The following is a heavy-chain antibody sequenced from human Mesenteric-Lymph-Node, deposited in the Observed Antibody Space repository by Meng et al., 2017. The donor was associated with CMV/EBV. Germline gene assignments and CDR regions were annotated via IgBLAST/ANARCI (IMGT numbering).Heavy chain of an antibody. J-gene: IGHJ3*02. CDR3: AKTTRDWSFGFDI. V-gene: IGHV3-23*01. CDR1: GFTFSNYA. Sequence: GESLKISCAASGFTFSNYAMTWVRQAPGKGLEWVSTITSSGGTTFYADSMKGRFTISRDNSENTLYLQMSSLKVADTAIYYCAKTTRDWSFGFDIWGQGTMVTVSS. D-gene: IGHD3-16*01. CDR2: ITSSGGTT.